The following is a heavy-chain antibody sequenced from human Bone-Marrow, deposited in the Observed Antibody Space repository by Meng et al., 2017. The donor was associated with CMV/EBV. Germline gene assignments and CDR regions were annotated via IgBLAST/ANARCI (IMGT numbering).Heavy chain of an antibody. D-gene: IGHD3-3*01. CDR1: GFTFSSYW. Sequence: GESLKISCAASGFTFSSYWMTWVRQAPGKGLEWVANIKEDGSDKYYVDSVRGRFTISRDNAKNSLYLQMNSLGVEDTAVYYCARVSSEDFWSGRYPSGCYGMDVWGQGTTVTVSS. J-gene: IGHJ6*02. CDR3: ARVSSEDFWSGRYPSGCYGMDV. CDR2: IKEDGSDK. V-gene: IGHV3-7*01.